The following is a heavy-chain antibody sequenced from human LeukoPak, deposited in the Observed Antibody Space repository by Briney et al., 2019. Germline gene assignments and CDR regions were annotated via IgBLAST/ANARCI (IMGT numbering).Heavy chain of an antibody. CDR1: GFTFSSYA. V-gene: IGHV3-23*01. J-gene: IGHJ5*02. CDR2: ISGRGGST. Sequence: GGSLRLSCAASGFTFSSYAMSWVRQAPGKGLEWVSAISGRGGSTYYADSVKGRFTISRDNSKNTLYLQMNSLRAEDTAVYYCAKDYTIFGVPTGGAWFDPWGQGTLVTVSS. D-gene: IGHD3-3*01. CDR3: AKDYTIFGVPTGGAWFDP.